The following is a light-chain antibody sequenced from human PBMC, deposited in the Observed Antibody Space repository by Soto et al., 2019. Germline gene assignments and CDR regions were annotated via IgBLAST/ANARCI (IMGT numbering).Light chain of an antibody. Sequence: QSVLTQPPSVSGAPGQRVTISCTGSSSNIGAVYDVHWYQQLPGRAPNLLIFGTNKRPSGVPDRFSGSKSGTSASLAITGLQADDEANTYCQSYDSSLSGSVFGGGTKLTVL. V-gene: IGLV1-40*01. CDR2: GTN. J-gene: IGLJ2*01. CDR3: QSYDSSLSGSV. CDR1: SSNIGAVYD.